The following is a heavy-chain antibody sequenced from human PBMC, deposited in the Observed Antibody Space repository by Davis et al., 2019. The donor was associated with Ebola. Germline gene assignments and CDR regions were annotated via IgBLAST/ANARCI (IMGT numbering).Heavy chain of an antibody. V-gene: IGHV4-59*01. CDR1: GASISRDY. Sequence: PSETLSLTFSVSGASISRDYWSWIRQPPGEGLEWIGYIYYSERTNYNPSLMSRVTISADTSKNQFSLKLKSVTTADTAVYYCARAVDTKFHYWGPGILVTVSS. D-gene: IGHD5-18*01. CDR3: ARAVDTKFHY. J-gene: IGHJ4*02. CDR2: IYYSERT.